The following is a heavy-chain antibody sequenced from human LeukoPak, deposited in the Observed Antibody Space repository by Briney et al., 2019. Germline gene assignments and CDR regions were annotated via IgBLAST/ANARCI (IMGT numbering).Heavy chain of an antibody. J-gene: IGHJ4*02. CDR2: IKPDGDT. Sequence: PGGSLRLSCAASGFTFTSYWMNWVRQAPGKGLEWVANIKPDGDTYYVDSAKGRFTISRDNAKNSLYLQMNSLRAEDTAVYYCAREDGTFDYWGQGALVTVS. V-gene: IGHV3-7*01. CDR3: AREDGTFDY. D-gene: IGHD1-1*01. CDR1: GFTFTSYW.